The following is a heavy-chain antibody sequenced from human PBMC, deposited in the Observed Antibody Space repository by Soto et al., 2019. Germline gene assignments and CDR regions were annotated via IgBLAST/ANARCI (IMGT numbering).Heavy chain of an antibody. CDR3: ARVWAGYGGNWDPGYIEY. CDR1: GGSISSGGYY. CDR2: IYYSGST. V-gene: IGHV4-31*03. Sequence: QVQLQESGPGLVKPSQTLSLTCTVSGGSISSGGYYWSWIRQHPGKGLEWIGYIYYSGSTYYNPSLKSRVTIAVDTSKTQYSLKRSSVAAADTAVYYWARVWAGYGGNWDPGYIEYWGPGTLFTFSS. D-gene: IGHD2-21*01. J-gene: IGHJ4*02.